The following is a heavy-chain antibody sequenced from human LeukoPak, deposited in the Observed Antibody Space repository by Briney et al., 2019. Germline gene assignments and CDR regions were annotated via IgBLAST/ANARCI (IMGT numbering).Heavy chain of an antibody. CDR3: ARNVDYCFDY. Sequence: GGSLRLSCAASGFTFSSYGMHWVRQAPGKGLEWVAIIWYNGSNKYYTDSVKGRFAISRDNSKNTLYLQMNSLRAEDTAVYYCARNVDYCFDYWGQGTLVTVSS. CDR1: GFTFSSYG. J-gene: IGHJ4*02. CDR2: IWYNGSNK. V-gene: IGHV3-33*01. D-gene: IGHD3/OR15-3a*01.